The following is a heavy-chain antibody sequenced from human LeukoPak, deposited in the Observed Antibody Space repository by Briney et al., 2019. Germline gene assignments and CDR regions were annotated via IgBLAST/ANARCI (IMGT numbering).Heavy chain of an antibody. D-gene: IGHD3-22*01. V-gene: IGHV1-69*13. CDR2: IIPIFGTA. J-gene: IGHJ4*02. CDR1: GGTFSSYA. Sequence: SVKVSCKASGGTFSSYAISWVRQAPGQGLEWMGGIIPIFGTANYAQKFQGRVTITADESTSTAYMELSGLRSEDTAVYYCARDRRGYYDSSGYYYWGQGTLVTVSS. CDR3: ARDRRGYYDSSGYYY.